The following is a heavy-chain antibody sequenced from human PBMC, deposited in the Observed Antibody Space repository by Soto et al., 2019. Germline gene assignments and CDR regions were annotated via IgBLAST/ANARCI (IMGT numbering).Heavy chain of an antibody. D-gene: IGHD3-10*01. V-gene: IGHV3-33*01. CDR3: VAITMVRGVVGFLDY. CDR2: IWYDGSNK. Sequence: GGSLRLSCAASGFTFSSYGMHWVRQAPGKGLEWVAVIWYDGSNKYYADSVKGRFTNTRDNSKNTLYLQMNSLRAEDTAVYYCVAITMVRGVVGFLDYWGQGTLVTVSS. CDR1: GFTFSSYG. J-gene: IGHJ4*02.